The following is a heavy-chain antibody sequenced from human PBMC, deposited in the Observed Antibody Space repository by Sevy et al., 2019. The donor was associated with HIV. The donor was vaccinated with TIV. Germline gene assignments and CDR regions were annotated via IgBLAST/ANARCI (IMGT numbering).Heavy chain of an antibody. Sequence: GGSLRLSCTAAGFTFSGYTMNWVRQAPGKGLEWISSISSTSSYIEYADSVKGRFTISRDNAKNSLYLQMNGLTAEDTAVYFCVRATYISGSDYFDYWGQGTLVTVSS. V-gene: IGHV3-21*03. CDR3: VRATYISGSDYFDY. CDR2: ISSTSSYI. CDR1: GFTFSGYT. J-gene: IGHJ4*02. D-gene: IGHD5-18*01.